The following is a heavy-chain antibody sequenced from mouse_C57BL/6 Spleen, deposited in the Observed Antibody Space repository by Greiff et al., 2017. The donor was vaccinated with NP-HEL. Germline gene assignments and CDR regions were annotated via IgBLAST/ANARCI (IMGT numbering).Heavy chain of an antibody. J-gene: IGHJ4*01. CDR1: GYTFTGYW. V-gene: IGHV1-9*01. CDR2: ILPGSGST. D-gene: IGHD1-1*01. CDR3: ARYRDGSTFYYYAMDY. Sequence: VQLQQSGAELMKPGASVKLSCKATGYTFTGYWIEWVKQRPGHGLEWIGEILPGSGSTNYNEKFKGKATFTADTSSNPAYMQLSSLTTEDSAIYYCARYRDGSTFYYYAMDYWGQGTSVTVSS.